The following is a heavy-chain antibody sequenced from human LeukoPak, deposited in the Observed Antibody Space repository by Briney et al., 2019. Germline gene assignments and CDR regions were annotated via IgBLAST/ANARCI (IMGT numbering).Heavy chain of an antibody. CDR1: GFTFDDYA. Sequence: PGRSLRLSCAASGFTFDDYAMHWVRQAPGKGLEWVSGISWNSGSIGYADSVKGRFTISRDNATNSLYLQMNSLRAEDTALYYCAKDPDYDILTGYYAYFDYRGQGTLVTVSS. CDR2: ISWNSGSI. V-gene: IGHV3-9*01. J-gene: IGHJ4*02. CDR3: AKDPDYDILTGYYAYFDY. D-gene: IGHD3-9*01.